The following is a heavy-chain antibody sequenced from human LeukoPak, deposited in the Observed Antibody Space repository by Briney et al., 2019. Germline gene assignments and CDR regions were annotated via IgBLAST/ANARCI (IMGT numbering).Heavy chain of an antibody. CDR3: ARDVVGKYYDFWSGYFISSAWFDP. V-gene: IGHV4-31*03. Sequence: SQTLSLTCTVSGGSISSGGYYWSWIRQHPGKGLEWIGYIYYSGSTNYNPSLKSRVTISVDTSKNQFSLKLSSVTAADTAVYYCARDVVGKYYDFWSGYFISSAWFDPWGQGTLVTVSS. D-gene: IGHD3-3*01. CDR2: IYYSGST. CDR1: GGSISSGGYY. J-gene: IGHJ5*02.